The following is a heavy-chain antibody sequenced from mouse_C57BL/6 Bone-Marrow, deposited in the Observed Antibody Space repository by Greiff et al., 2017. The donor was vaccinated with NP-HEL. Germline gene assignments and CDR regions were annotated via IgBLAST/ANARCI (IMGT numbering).Heavy chain of an antibody. D-gene: IGHD2-3*01. J-gene: IGHJ4*01. CDR3: ARDDDGYYVRYGMDY. CDR1: GYTFTSYW. Sequence: QVQLQQPGAELVRPGTSVKLSCKASGYTFTSYWMHWVQQRPGQGLEWIGVIDPSDSYTNYNQKFKGKATLTVDTSSSTAYMQLSSLTSEDSAVYYCARDDDGYYVRYGMDYWGQGTSVTVSS. V-gene: IGHV1-59*01. CDR2: IDPSDSYT.